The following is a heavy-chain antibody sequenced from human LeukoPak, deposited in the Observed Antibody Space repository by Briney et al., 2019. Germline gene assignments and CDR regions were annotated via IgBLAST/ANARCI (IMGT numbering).Heavy chain of an antibody. J-gene: IGHJ4*02. V-gene: IGHV4-34*01. D-gene: IGHD3-10*01. CDR3: ARTGGSGSKFDY. CDR2: INHSGST. CDR1: GGSFSGYY. Sequence: SETLSLTCAVYGGSFSGYYRSWIRQPPGKGLEWIGEINHSGSTNYNPSLKSRVTISVDTSKNQFSLKLSSVTAADTAVYYCARTGGSGSKFDYWGQGTLVTVSS.